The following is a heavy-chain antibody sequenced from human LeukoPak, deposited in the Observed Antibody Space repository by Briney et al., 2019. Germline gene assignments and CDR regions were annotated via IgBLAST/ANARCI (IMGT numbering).Heavy chain of an antibody. V-gene: IGHV3-30*04. J-gene: IGHJ4*02. CDR2: ISYDGSNK. CDR3: ARPAYYDNYFDY. CDR1: GFTFSIYA. Sequence: GRSLRLSCAASGFTFSIYAMHWVREAPGKGLEWVAVISYDGSNKYYADSVKGRFTISRDNSKNTLYLQMNSLRAEDTAVYYCARPAYYDNYFDYWGQGTLVTVSS. D-gene: IGHD3-22*01.